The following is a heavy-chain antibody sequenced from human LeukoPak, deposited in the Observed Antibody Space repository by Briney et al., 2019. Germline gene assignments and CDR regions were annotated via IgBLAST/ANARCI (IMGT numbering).Heavy chain of an antibody. CDR1: GFPFISYW. Sequence: GSLRLSCAVSGFPFISYWMSGFRQAPGKGLEGVANINQDGSQKFSVDSVKGRFTISRDNAKNSLSLQMNSLRVEDTAVYYCARDWFDGDYDRFDYWGQGTLVTVSS. V-gene: IGHV3-7*03. CDR3: ARDWFDGDYDRFDY. J-gene: IGHJ4*02. D-gene: IGHD4-17*01. CDR2: INQDGSQK.